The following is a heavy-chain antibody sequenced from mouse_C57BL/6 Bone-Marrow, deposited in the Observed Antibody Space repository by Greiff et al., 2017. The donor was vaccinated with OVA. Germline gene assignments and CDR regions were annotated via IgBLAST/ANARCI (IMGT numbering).Heavy chain of an antibody. CDR1: GYTFTDYE. J-gene: IGHJ4*01. V-gene: IGHV1-15*01. CDR2: IAPATGGT. CDR3: TRGYSNYYAMDY. Sequence: VQLQQSGAELVRPGASVTLSCKASGYTFTDYEMHWVKQTPVHGLEWIGAIAPATGGTAYNQKFKGKAILTAEKSSSTAYMELRSLTSEDSAVYYCTRGYSNYYAMDYWGQGTSVTVSS. D-gene: IGHD2-5*01.